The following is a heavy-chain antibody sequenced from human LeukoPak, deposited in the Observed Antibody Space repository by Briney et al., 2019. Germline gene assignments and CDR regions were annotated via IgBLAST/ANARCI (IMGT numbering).Heavy chain of an antibody. J-gene: IGHJ4*02. V-gene: IGHV3-30*04. CDR1: GFTLSSYA. Sequence: GWSLRLSCAASGFTLSSYAMHWVRQAPGKGLEWVAVISYDGSNKYYADSVKGRFTISRDNSKNTLYLQMNSLRAEDTAVYYCARPRGGWSLDYWGQGTLVTVSS. D-gene: IGHD2-15*01. CDR3: ARPRGGWSLDY. CDR2: ISYDGSNK.